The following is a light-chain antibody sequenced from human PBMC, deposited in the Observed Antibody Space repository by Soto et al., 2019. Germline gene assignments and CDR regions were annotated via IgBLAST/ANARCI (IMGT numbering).Light chain of an antibody. V-gene: IGLV1-40*01. CDR3: QSYDSSLSGSVM. J-gene: IGLJ3*02. CDR2: GDS. CDR1: GSNIGAGYD. Sequence: QSVLTQPPSVSGAPGQRVTISCAGSGSNIGAGYDVHWYQQFPGTAPKLLIYGDSNRPSGVPDRFSGSKSGTSASLTITGLQDEDEADYYCQSYDSSLSGSVMFGGGTKLTVL.